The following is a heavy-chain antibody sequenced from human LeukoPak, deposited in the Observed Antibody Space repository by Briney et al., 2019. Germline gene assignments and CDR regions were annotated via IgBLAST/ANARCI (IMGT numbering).Heavy chain of an antibody. Sequence: GGSLRPSCTVAGFTFNNAWMTWVRQPPGEGLECVVRIRKKSDGGTTDYAAPVKGRFNISTDESQNTLYLQLNSLKTEDTARYYCATGRRRSNLDYWGQGTLVSVCS. CDR1: GFTFNNAW. J-gene: IGHJ4*02. V-gene: IGHV3-15*01. CDR3: ATGRRRSNLDY. CDR2: IRKKSDGGTT. D-gene: IGHD1-14*01.